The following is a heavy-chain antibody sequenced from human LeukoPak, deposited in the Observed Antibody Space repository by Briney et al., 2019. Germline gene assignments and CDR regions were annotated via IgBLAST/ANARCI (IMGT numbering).Heavy chain of an antibody. J-gene: IGHJ4*02. CDR2: ISLNSGTI. CDR1: GFTFDDYA. V-gene: IGHV3-9*01. Sequence: PGRSLRLSCADSGFTFDDYAMHWVRQAPGKGLEWVSVISLNSGTIAYADSVKGRFTISRDNAKKSLYLQMNSLRAEDTALYYCARKGRNSAFDYWGQGTLVTVSS. D-gene: IGHD4-23*01. CDR3: ARKGRNSAFDY.